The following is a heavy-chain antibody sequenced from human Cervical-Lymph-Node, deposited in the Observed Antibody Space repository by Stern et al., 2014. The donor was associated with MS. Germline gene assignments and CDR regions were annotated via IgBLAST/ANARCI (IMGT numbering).Heavy chain of an antibody. J-gene: IGHJ4*02. CDR3: ARGWSYDILTAYSX. CDR2: IIPIFGTA. V-gene: IGHV1-69*01. CDR1: GGTFSNYA. D-gene: IGHD3-9*01. Sequence: QVQLVESGAEVKKPGSSVKVSCKASGGTFSNYAISWVRQAPGHGLEWMGGIIPIFGTANYAQKFQGRVTITADESTSTAYMELSSLRSEDTALYYCARGWSYDILTAYSXXGQGTLVTVSS.